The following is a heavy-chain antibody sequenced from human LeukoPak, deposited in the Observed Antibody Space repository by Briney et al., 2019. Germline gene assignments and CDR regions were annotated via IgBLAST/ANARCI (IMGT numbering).Heavy chain of an antibody. J-gene: IGHJ4*02. CDR2: IKTKSESGTT. Sequence: GGSLRLSCAASGLTFSDAWMSWIRQAPGKGLEWVGRIKTKSESGTTGYSAPVKGRFIISRDDSKNTLYLQMNSLKTEDTAVYYCTTDAGMTSSFDYWGPGTLVAVSS. CDR1: GLTFSDAW. D-gene: IGHD1-20*01. CDR3: TTDAGMTSSFDY. V-gene: IGHV3-15*01.